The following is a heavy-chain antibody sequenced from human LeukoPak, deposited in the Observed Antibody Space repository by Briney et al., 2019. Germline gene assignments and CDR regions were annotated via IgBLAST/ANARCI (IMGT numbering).Heavy chain of an antibody. D-gene: IGHD3-3*01. CDR3: ARTDYDFWSGYFDY. Sequence: GRSLRLSCAASGFTFSSYAMHWVRQAPGKGLEWVAVISYDGSNKYYADSVKGRFTISRDNSKNTLYLQMNSLRAEDTAVYYCARTDYDFWSGYFDYWGQGTLVTVS. J-gene: IGHJ4*02. CDR2: ISYDGSNK. CDR1: GFTFSSYA. V-gene: IGHV3-30-3*01.